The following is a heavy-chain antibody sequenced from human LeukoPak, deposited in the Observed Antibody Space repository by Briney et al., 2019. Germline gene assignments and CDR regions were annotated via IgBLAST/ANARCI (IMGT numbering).Heavy chain of an antibody. CDR3: ARGSSDWYGIDY. Sequence: GGSLRLSCAASGFTFSSYSMNWVRQAPGKGLEWVANIKQDGSEKYYVDSVKGRFTISRDDAKNTLYLQMNSLRGEDTAVYYCARGSSDWYGIDYWGQGALVNVSS. CDR2: IKQDGSEK. V-gene: IGHV3-7*01. D-gene: IGHD6-19*01. CDR1: GFTFSSYS. J-gene: IGHJ4*02.